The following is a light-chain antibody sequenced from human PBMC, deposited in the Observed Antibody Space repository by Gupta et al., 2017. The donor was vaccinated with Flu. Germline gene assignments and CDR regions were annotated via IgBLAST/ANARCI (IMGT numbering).Light chain of an antibody. CDR2: GVS. CDR3: QLYSSWRIT. J-gene: IGKJ4*01. Sequence: ETVMTQSPATLSVSPGESATLSCRASQSVRNNYLGWYQQKPGQAPRLLIYGVSTRATGVPARFSGSGSGTEFTLTIISLQSEDIAVYFCQLYSSWRITFGGGTKVEIK. CDR1: QSVRNN. V-gene: IGKV3-15*01.